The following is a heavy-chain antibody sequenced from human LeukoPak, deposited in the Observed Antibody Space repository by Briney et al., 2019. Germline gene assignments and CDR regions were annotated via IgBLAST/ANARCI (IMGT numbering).Heavy chain of an antibody. Sequence: GGSLRLSCAASGFTFSSYAMHWVRQAPGRGLEWVAVISYDGSNKYYADSVKGRFTISRDNSKNTLCLQMNSLRAEDTAVYYCARATTSGTSGGYFDYWGQGTLVTVSS. CDR2: ISYDGSNK. J-gene: IGHJ4*02. CDR3: ARATTSGTSGGYFDY. V-gene: IGHV3-30-3*01. CDR1: GFTFSSYA. D-gene: IGHD1-7*01.